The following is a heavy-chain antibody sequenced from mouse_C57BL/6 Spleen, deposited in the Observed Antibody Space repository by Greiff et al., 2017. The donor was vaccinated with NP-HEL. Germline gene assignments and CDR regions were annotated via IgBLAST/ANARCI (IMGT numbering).Heavy chain of an antibody. CDR1: GFTFSDYG. V-gene: IGHV5-17*01. D-gene: IGHD1-1*01. CDR3: ARDYGSSPYYFDY. J-gene: IGHJ2*01. CDR2: ISSGSSTI. Sequence: VQLQQSGGGLVKPGGSLKLSCAASGFTFSDYGMHWVRQAPEKGLEWVAYISSGSSTIYYADTVTGRFTIARDNAKNTLFRQMTSLRSEDTAMYYCARDYGSSPYYFDYWGQGTTLTVSS.